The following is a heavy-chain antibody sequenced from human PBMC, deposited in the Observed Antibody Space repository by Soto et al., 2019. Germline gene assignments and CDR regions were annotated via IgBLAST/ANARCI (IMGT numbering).Heavy chain of an antibody. Sequence: QVQLVQSGAEVKKPGASVTVSCKTSGYTFTGHYIHWVRQAPEQGPEWVGEIGPESGATRYAQKFQGRVTMTREMSTTTVYMELNNLSPDDTAVYYCVKHDYNFWSGYTFTPGIDVWGQGTAVTVSS. CDR1: GYTFTGHY. V-gene: IGHV1-2*02. J-gene: IGHJ6*02. D-gene: IGHD3-3*01. CDR3: VKHDYNFWSGYTFTPGIDV. CDR2: IGPESGAT.